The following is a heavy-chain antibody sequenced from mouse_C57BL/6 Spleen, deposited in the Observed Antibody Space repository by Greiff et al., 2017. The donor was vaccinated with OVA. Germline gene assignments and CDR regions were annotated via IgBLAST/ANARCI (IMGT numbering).Heavy chain of an antibody. D-gene: IGHD2-12*01. CDR3: TRCYSNDLGSYFDY. J-gene: IGHJ2*01. Sequence: EVKLVESGEGLVKPGGSLKLSCAASGFTFSSYAMSWVRQTPEKRLEWVAYISSGGDYIYYADTVKGRFTISRDNARNTLYLQMSSLKSEDTAMYYCTRCYSNDLGSYFDYWGQGTTLTVSS. CDR2: ISSGGDYI. CDR1: GFTFSSYA. V-gene: IGHV5-9-1*02.